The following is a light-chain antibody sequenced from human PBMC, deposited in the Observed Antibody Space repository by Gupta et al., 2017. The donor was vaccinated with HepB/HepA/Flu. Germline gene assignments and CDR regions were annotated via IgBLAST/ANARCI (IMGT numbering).Light chain of an antibody. V-gene: IGKV3-20*01. CDR2: DIS. Sequence: EIVLTQSPGTLSLSPGEGATLSCRASQSVSRNYLTWYQQKPGQAPRRLMYDISTRATGIPDRFSGGGSGTDFTLTISRLEPEDFAIYYCQQYGNSPFTFGPGTNVD. CDR3: QQYGNSPFT. CDR1: QSVSRNY. J-gene: IGKJ3*01.